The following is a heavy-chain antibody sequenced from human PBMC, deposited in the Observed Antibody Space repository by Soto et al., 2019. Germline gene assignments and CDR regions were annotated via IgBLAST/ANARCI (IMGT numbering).Heavy chain of an antibody. J-gene: IGHJ4*02. CDR2: ISSSSSYI. Sequence: KPGGSLRLSCAASGFTFSSCSMNWVRQAPGKGLEWVSSISSSSSYIYYADSVKGRFTISGDNAKNSLYLQMNSLRAEDTAVYYCARGLYYDSSGYYYWGQGTLVTVSS. D-gene: IGHD3-22*01. V-gene: IGHV3-21*01. CDR3: ARGLYYDSSGYYY. CDR1: GFTFSSCS.